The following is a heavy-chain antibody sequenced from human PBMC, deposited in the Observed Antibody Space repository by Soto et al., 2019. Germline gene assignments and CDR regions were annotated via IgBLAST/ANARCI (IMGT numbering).Heavy chain of an antibody. V-gene: IGHV4-61*01. J-gene: IGHJ4*02. CDR2: IYYSGST. Sequence: SETLSLTCTVSGGSVSSGSYYWSWIRQPPGKGLEWIGYIYYSGSTNYNPSLKSRVTISVDTSKNQFSLKLSSATAADTAVYYCASSPKGTDYGGNHESVYFDYWGQGTLVTVSS. D-gene: IGHD4-17*01. CDR3: ASSPKGTDYGGNHESVYFDY. CDR1: GGSVSSGSYY.